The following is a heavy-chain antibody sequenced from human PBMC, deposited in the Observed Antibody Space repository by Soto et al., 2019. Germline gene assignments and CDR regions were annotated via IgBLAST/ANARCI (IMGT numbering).Heavy chain of an antibody. CDR1: GFTFSTYA. CDR2: ISYDGSNK. J-gene: IGHJ4*02. D-gene: IGHD3-10*01. V-gene: IGHV3-30-3*01. CDR3: ARPHYGSRSSSGYFDY. Sequence: QVQLVESGGGVVQPGRSLRLSCAASGFTFSTYAMHWVRQAPGKGLEWVAVISYDGSNKYQADSVKGRFTISRDNSKNTLYLPMNSLRAEDTAVYYCARPHYGSRSSSGYFDYWGQGTLVTVSS.